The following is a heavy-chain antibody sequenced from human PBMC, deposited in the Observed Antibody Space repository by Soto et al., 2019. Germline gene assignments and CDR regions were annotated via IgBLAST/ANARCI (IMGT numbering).Heavy chain of an antibody. CDR1: GFTFSDHY. J-gene: IGHJ3*02. CDR2: IRNKANSYST. V-gene: IGHV3-72*01. D-gene: IGHD2-8*01. Sequence: EVQLVESGGGLVQPGGSLRLSCAASGFTFSDHYMDWVRQAPGKGLEWVGRIRNKANSYSTQYAASVKGRFTSSRDDSNTSLTLQMNSLKTEDAAVYYWTRVRIDADESGRPFDIWGQGTVVTVSS. CDR3: TRVRIDADESGRPFDI.